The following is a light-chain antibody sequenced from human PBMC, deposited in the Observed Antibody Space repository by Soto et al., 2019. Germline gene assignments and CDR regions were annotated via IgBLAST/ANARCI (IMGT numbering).Light chain of an antibody. Sequence: EIVLTQSPGTLSLSPGKRSTLSCRASQSISSSYLAWYQQRPGQAPRLLIYGASSRATGIPDRFSGSGSGTEFTLTISSLQSEDFAVYFCYQYNNWPTFGQGTTVDIK. CDR1: QSISSSY. CDR2: GAS. J-gene: IGKJ1*01. CDR3: YQYNNWPT. V-gene: IGKV3-20*01.